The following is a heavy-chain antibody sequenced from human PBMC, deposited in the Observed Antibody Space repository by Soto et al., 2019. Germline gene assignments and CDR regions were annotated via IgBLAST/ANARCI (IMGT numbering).Heavy chain of an antibody. CDR1: GFSVSSDY. V-gene: IGHV3-53*02. CDR2: IYRGGST. J-gene: IGHJ3*02. Sequence: DVQLVETGGGLIQPGGSLRLSCAASGFSVSSDYMNWVRQDPGKGLEWVSVIYRGGSTYYADSVRGRFTISRDNSENTLFLQMNSLRAEDTVVYYCARATEWNALDIWGQGTMVTVSS. CDR3: ARATEWNALDI. D-gene: IGHD3-3*01.